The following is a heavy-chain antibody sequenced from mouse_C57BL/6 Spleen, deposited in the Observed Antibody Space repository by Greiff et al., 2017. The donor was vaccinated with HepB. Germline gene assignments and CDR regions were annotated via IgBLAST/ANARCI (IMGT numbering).Heavy chain of an antibody. CDR3: ARRGVYDYDAMDY. Sequence: VQLVESGAELVRPGASVKLSCKASGYTFTDYYINWVKQRPGQGLEWIARIYPGSGNTYYNEKFKGKATLTAEKSSSTAYMQLSSLTSEDSAVYFCARRGVYDYDAMDYWGQGTSVTVSS. D-gene: IGHD1-1*01. CDR2: IYPGSGNT. V-gene: IGHV1-76*01. CDR1: GYTFTDYY. J-gene: IGHJ4*01.